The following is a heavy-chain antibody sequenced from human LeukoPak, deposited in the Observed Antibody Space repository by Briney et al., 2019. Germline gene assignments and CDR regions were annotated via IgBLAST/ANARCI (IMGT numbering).Heavy chain of an antibody. Sequence: SETLSLTCTVSGGSISSSSYYWGWIRQPPGKGLEWIGEINHSGSTNYNPSLKSRVTISVDTSKNQFSLKVSSVTAADTAVYYCARSGGGGGYSYGPYYFDYWGQGTLVTVSS. CDR1: GGSISSSSYY. CDR3: ARSGGGGGYSYGPYYFDY. CDR2: INHSGST. J-gene: IGHJ4*02. V-gene: IGHV4-39*07. D-gene: IGHD5-18*01.